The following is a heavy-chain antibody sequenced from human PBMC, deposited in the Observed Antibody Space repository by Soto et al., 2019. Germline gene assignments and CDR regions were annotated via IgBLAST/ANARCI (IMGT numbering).Heavy chain of an antibody. V-gene: IGHV1-18*01. CDR1: GYAFTNYG. D-gene: IGHD3-16*01. J-gene: IGHJ4*02. Sequence: QVQLVQSGAEVKKPGASVKVSCKASGYAFTNYGISWVRQAPGQGLEWMGWIRGYNGNTNYVQKLQGRVNMTTDTSTNTAYMELRSLRSDDTAVYYCARYTIAFGGVEGAPDYWGQGTLVTVSS. CDR3: ARYTIAFGGVEGAPDY. CDR2: IRGYNGNT.